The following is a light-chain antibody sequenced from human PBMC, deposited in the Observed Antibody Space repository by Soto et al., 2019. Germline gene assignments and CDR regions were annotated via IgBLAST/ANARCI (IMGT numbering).Light chain of an antibody. CDR2: VAS. J-gene: IGKJ1*01. V-gene: IGKV3-15*01. CDR1: QHVRSH. CDR3: QQYNDWPPT. Sequence: EIVMTQSPATLSVSPGERATLSWRASQHVRSHLAWYQQKPGQAPRLLIYVASTRATGIPARFSGSGSGTEFTLTISSLQSEDFALYYCQQYNDWPPTFGQGTKVDIK.